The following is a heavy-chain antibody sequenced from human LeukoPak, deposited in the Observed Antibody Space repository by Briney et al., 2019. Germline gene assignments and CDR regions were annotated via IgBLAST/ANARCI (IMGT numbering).Heavy chain of an antibody. J-gene: IGHJ4*02. Sequence: ASVKVSCKASGYTFTGYYMHWVRQAPGQGLEWMGWINPNSGGTNYAQKFQGRVTMTRDTSISTAYMELSRPRSDDTAVYYCARDSELPANFDYWGQGTLVTVSS. CDR2: INPNSGGT. CDR3: ARDSELPANFDY. CDR1: GYTFTGYY. V-gene: IGHV1-2*02. D-gene: IGHD2-15*01.